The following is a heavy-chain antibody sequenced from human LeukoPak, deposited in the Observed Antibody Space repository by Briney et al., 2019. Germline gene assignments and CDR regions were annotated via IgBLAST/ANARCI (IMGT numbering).Heavy chain of an antibody. V-gene: IGHV4-39*07. CDR1: GGSISSSSYY. J-gene: IGHJ6*03. CDR3: ARGHPAAMDV. CDR2: IYYSGST. D-gene: IGHD6-25*01. Sequence: SETLSLTCTVSGGSISSSSYYWGWIRQPPGKGLEWIGSIYYSGSTYYNPSLKSRVTISMDTSKNQFSLNLRSVTAADTAVFYCARGHPAAMDVWGKGTTVTISS.